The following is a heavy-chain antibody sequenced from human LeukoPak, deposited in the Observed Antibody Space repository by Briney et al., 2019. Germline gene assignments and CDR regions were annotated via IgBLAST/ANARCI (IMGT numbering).Heavy chain of an antibody. CDR3: VSPRGFSYGYPDY. Sequence: SETLSLTCTDSGGFNSRSSADWGWIRQPPGKGLEWIGSIYYSKNTYYNPSLKCRVTISADTSKNQFSLTLGSVSATDTAVYFCVSPRGFSYGYPDYWGQGTLVTVSS. CDR1: GGFNSRSSAD. V-gene: IGHV4-39*01. J-gene: IGHJ4*02. CDR2: IYYSKNT. D-gene: IGHD5-18*01.